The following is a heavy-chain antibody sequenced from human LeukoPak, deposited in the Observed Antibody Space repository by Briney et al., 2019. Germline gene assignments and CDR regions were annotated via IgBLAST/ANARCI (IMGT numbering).Heavy chain of an antibody. CDR3: ARYGSGRNYKDPFDY. CDR1: GLTVTNAW. CDR2: ITRRSDII. D-gene: IGHD3-10*01. J-gene: IGHJ4*02. V-gene: IGHV3-48*01. Sequence: GGSLRLSCSASGLTVTNAWMNWVRQAPGKGLEWVSYITRRSDIIYYADSVKGRFTISRDNAKNSLFLQMNSLTAEDTAVYYCARYGSGRNYKDPFDYWGQGTLVTVSS.